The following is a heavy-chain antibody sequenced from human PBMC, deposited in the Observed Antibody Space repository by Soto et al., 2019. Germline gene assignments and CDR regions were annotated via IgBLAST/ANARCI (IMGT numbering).Heavy chain of an antibody. CDR2: IYHSGRN. Sequence: PSETLSLTCTVSGASIGGSSYSWGWIRQPPGKGLEWIANIYHSGRNHYNPSLKSRLTISVDTSKNHFSLKLTSVTAADMAVYYCARGVVPDVWGQGTRVTVSS. D-gene: IGHD6-6*01. CDR3: ARGVVPDV. CDR1: GASIGGSSYS. V-gene: IGHV4-39*02. J-gene: IGHJ6*01.